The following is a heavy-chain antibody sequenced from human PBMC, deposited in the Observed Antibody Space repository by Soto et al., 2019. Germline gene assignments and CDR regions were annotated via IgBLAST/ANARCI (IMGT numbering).Heavy chain of an antibody. CDR1: GFTFNNYA. D-gene: IGHD4-17*01. J-gene: IGHJ6*02. CDR2: ISCRGSNK. Sequence: PGGSLRLSCAASGFTFNNYAMGWVRQAPGKGLEWVSVISCRGSNKYYADSVKGRFTISRDNSKNTLYLQMNSLRAEDTAVYYCARDPVGDAGNPYYYYGMDVWGQGTTVTVSS. CDR3: ARDPVGDAGNPYYYYGMDV. V-gene: IGHV3-23*01.